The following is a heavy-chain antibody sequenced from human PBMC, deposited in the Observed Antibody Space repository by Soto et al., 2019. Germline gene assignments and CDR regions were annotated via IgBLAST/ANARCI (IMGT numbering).Heavy chain of an antibody. CDR1: GFTFGNYW. V-gene: IGHV3-74*01. J-gene: IGHJ4*02. D-gene: IGHD1-1*01. CDR3: ARGGLEPFDH. Sequence: GGSPRLSCAASGFTFGNYWMHWVRQAPGKXLVWXXXIXDXGXIXXXXSVKDRFIISRDDAKSELYLQLNDLRAEDTAMYYCARGGLEPFDHWGQGALVTVSS. CDR2: XIXDXGXI.